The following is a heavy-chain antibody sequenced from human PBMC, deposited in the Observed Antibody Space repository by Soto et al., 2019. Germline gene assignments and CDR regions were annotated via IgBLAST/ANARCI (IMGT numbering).Heavy chain of an antibody. V-gene: IGHV4-30-4*01. J-gene: IGHJ5*02. CDR2: IYYSGST. CDR1: GGSISSGDYY. D-gene: IGHD4-17*01. CDR3: AREVPRAATTEIDP. Sequence: PSETLSLTCTVSGGSISSGDYYWSWIRQPPGKGLEWIGYIYYSGSTYYNPSLKSRVTISVDTSKNQFSLKLSSVTAADTAVYYCAREVPRAATTEIDPWGQGTLVTVSS.